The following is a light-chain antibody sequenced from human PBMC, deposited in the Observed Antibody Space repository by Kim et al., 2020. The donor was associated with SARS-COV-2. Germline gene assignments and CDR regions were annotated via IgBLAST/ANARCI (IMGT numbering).Light chain of an antibody. CDR3: AVWDDSLSGWV. Sequence: GKRVTISCSGSSANIAKNGGCWYQQLRGTAPKLLIYANNQRPSGVPDRFSASKSGTSASLATSGLRSEDEADYYCAVWDDSLSGWVFGGGTKLTVL. J-gene: IGLJ3*02. CDR2: ANN. V-gene: IGLV1-47*01. CDR1: SANIAKNG.